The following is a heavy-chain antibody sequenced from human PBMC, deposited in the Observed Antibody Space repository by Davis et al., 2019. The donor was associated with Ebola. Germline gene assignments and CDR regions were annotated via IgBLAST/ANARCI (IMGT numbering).Heavy chain of an antibody. CDR1: GFTFDSSG. CDR3: ARVGGFTMADWYLDL. CDR2: ISYDGINK. Sequence: PGGSLRLSCTASGFTFDSSGMHRVRQAPGKGLKWVAGISYDGINKFYTDSVKDRFTISRDNSKKTLHLQMDSLRTEDMAVYYCARVGGFTMADWYLDLWGRGTLVVVAS. J-gene: IGHJ2*01. D-gene: IGHD3-10*01. V-gene: IGHV3-30*04.